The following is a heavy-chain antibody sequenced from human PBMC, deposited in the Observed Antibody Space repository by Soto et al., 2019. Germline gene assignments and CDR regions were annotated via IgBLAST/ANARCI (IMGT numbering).Heavy chain of an antibody. CDR1: GFTFSSYG. D-gene: IGHD3-22*01. Sequence: GGSLRLSCAASGFTFSSYGMHWVRQAPGKGLEWVAVISYDGSNKYYADSVKGRFTISRDNSKNTLYLQMNSLRAEDTAVYYCAKDTYYYDSSGSTSNWFDPWGQGTLVTVSS. CDR3: AKDTYYYDSSGSTSNWFDP. J-gene: IGHJ5*02. V-gene: IGHV3-30*18. CDR2: ISYDGSNK.